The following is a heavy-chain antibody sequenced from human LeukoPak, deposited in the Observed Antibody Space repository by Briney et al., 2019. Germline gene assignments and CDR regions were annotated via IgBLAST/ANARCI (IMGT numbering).Heavy chain of an antibody. V-gene: IGHV1-46*01. CDR3: ARGRSGSYYRDAFDI. D-gene: IGHD3-10*01. CDR2: INPSGGST. CDR1: GYTFTSYY. J-gene: IGHJ3*02. Sequence: GASVKVSCKASGYTFTSYYMHWVRQAPGQGLEWMGIINPSGGSTSYAQKFQGRVTMTRNTSISTAYMELSSLRSEDTAVYYCARGRSGSYYRDAFDIWGQGTMVTVSS.